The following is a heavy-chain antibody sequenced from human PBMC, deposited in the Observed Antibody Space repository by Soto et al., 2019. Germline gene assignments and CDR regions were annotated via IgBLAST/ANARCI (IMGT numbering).Heavy chain of an antibody. CDR3: ARDQREYSSSGYFDY. Sequence: SVKVSCKASGGTFSSYAISWVRQAPGQGPEWMGGIIPIFGTANYAQKFQGRVTITADESTSTAYMELSSLRSEDTAVYYCARDQREYSSSGYFDYWGQGTLVTVSS. V-gene: IGHV1-69*13. CDR1: GGTFSSYA. J-gene: IGHJ4*02. D-gene: IGHD6-6*01. CDR2: IIPIFGTA.